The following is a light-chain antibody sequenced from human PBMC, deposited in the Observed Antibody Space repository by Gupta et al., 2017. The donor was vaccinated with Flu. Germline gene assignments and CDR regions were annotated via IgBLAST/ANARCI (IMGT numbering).Light chain of an antibody. J-gene: IGLJ3*02. V-gene: IGLV1-40*01. CDR2: GNS. CDR3: QSYDSSRSGSV. Sequence: VTTACTGSSSNIGARYDVHWYQQLPGTAPKLLIYGNSNRPSGVPDRFSGSKSGTSASLAITGLQAEDEADYYCQSYDSSRSGSVFGGGTKLTVL. CDR1: SSNIGARYD.